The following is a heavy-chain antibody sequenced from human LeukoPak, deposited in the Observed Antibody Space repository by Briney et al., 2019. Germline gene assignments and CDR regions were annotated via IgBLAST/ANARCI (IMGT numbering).Heavy chain of an antibody. CDR2: MNPNSGNT. V-gene: IGHV1-8*02. J-gene: IGHJ5*02. D-gene: IGHD3-16*02. Sequence: VASVKVSCKASGYTFTGYFLHWVRQATGQGLEWMGWMNPNSGNTGYAQKFQGRVTMTRNTSISTAYMELSSLRSEDTAVYFCARSPDHIIYDYVWGSYLSWGQGTLVTVSS. CDR1: GYTFTGYF. CDR3: ARSPDHIIYDYVWGSYLS.